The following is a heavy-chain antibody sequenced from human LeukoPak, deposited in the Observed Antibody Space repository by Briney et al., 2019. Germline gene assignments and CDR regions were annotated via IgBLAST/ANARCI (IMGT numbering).Heavy chain of an antibody. V-gene: IGHV1-3*01. Sequence: ASVKVSCKASGYTFTSYAMHWARQAPGQRLEWMGWINAGNGNTKYSQKFQGRVTITRDTSASTAYMELSSLRSEDTAVYYCARVGDIVVVPAWYYFDYWGQGTLVTVSS. CDR2: INAGNGNT. J-gene: IGHJ4*02. D-gene: IGHD2-2*01. CDR1: GYTFTSYA. CDR3: ARVGDIVVVPAWYYFDY.